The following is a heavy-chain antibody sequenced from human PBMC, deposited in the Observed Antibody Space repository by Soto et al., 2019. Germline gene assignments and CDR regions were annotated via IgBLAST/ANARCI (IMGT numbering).Heavy chain of an antibody. J-gene: IGHJ6*02. CDR3: AKVQTYYDILTGYYYYYGMDV. CDR2: ISGSGGST. V-gene: IGHV3-23*01. Sequence: GGSLRLSCAASGFTFSSYAMSWVRQAPGKGLEWVSAISGSGGSTYYADSVKGRFTISRDNSKNTLYLQMNSLRAEDTAVYYCAKVQTYYDILTGYYYYYGMDVWGQGTTVTVSS. CDR1: GFTFSSYA. D-gene: IGHD3-9*01.